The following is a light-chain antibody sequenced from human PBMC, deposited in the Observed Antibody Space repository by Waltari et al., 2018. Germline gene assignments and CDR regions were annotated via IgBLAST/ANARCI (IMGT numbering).Light chain of an antibody. J-gene: IGLJ1*01. CDR2: EVT. CDR3: CSYAGSNTYV. Sequence: QSALTQPASVSGSPGQSITISCSGSSSDVGPYNLVSWYQQHPGKVPKLMIYEVTERPSGVSNRFSASKSGNTASLTISGLQAEDEADYYCCSYAGSNTYVFGTGTEVIVL. CDR1: SSDVGPYNL. V-gene: IGLV2-23*02.